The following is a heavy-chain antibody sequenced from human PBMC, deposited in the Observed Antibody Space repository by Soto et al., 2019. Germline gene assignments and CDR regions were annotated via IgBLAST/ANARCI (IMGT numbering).Heavy chain of an antibody. V-gene: IGHV1-18*01. CDR1: GYPFTSYC. J-gene: IGHJ4*02. D-gene: IGHD3-22*01. CDR2: ISAYNGNT. CDR3: ARVKYTIINYDSSGPNDY. Sequence: SVNAACKASGYPFTSYCISRVRQAPGQGLEWMGWISAYNGNTNYAQKLQGRVTMTTDTSTSTAYMELRSLRSDDTAVYYCARVKYTIINYDSSGPNDYWGQGTLVTVSS.